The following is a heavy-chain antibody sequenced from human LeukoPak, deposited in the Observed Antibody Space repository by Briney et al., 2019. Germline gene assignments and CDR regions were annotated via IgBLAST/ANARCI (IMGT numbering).Heavy chain of an antibody. CDR3: ARDHSRGTDY. Sequence: GASVKVSCKVSGYTLTELSTHWVRQAPGKGLEWMGGFDPEDGETIYAQKFQGRVTMTRDTSISTAYMELSRLRSDDTAVYYCARDHSRGTDYWGQGTLVTVSS. D-gene: IGHD6-13*01. J-gene: IGHJ4*02. CDR2: FDPEDGET. V-gene: IGHV1-24*01. CDR1: GYTLTELS.